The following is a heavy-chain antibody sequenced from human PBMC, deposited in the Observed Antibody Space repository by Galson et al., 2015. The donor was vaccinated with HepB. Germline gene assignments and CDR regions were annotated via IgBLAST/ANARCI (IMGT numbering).Heavy chain of an antibody. Sequence: SLRLSCAASGFTFSSYGMHWVRQAPGKGLEWVAVISYDGSNKYYADSVKGRFTISRDNSKNTLYLQMNSLRAEDTAVYYCAKDQIYYDILTGYSLYYYYYGMDVWGQGTTVTVSS. J-gene: IGHJ6*02. V-gene: IGHV3-30*18. D-gene: IGHD3-9*01. CDR1: GFTFSSYG. CDR2: ISYDGSNK. CDR3: AKDQIYYDILTGYSLYYYYYGMDV.